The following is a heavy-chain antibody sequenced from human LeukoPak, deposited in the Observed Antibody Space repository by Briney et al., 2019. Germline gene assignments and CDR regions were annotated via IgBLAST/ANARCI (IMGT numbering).Heavy chain of an antibody. CDR1: GFTFSNYA. CDR3: GRQVAPGQWLVNL. Sequence: GGSLRLSCVASGFTFSNYAIPWVRRPPGKGLEWVAVMSTDGSLQYYANSVKGRFTISRDNYKSTLFLQMNSLSAADTAVYYCGRQVAPGQWLVNLWGQGTLVTVSS. CDR2: MSTDGSLQ. J-gene: IGHJ5*02. D-gene: IGHD6-19*01. V-gene: IGHV3-30*01.